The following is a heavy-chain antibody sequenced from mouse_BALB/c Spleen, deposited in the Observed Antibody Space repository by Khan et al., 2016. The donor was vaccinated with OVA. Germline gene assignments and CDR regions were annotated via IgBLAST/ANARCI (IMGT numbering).Heavy chain of an antibody. V-gene: IGHV1-15*01. Sequence: QVQLQQSGAELVRPGASVTLSCKASGYTFPDYELHRVKQTPVHGLEWIGVIDPKTGVTAYNQKFKGKATLTADKSSSTAYMELRSLTSEYSAVYYCTRSTFAYWGQGTLVTVSA. CDR2: IDPKTGVT. CDR1: GYTFPDYE. CDR3: TRSTFAY. J-gene: IGHJ3*01.